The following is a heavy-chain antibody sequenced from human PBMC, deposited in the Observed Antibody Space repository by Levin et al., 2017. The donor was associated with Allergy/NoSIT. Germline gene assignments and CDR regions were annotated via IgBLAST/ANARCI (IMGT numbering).Heavy chain of an antibody. CDR3: ARDRNFKCSRTSCYVAFDG. CDR1: GFTFSSYW. CDR2: IKTDGSET. D-gene: IGHD2-2*01. Sequence: GGSLRLSCAASGFTFSSYWMHWVRQAPGKGLVWVSRIKTDGSETNYGDSVKGRFTISRDNAKNTLYLQMNGLRAEDTAVYYCARDRNFKCSRTSCYVAFDGWGQGTMVTVSS. V-gene: IGHV3-74*01. J-gene: IGHJ3*01.